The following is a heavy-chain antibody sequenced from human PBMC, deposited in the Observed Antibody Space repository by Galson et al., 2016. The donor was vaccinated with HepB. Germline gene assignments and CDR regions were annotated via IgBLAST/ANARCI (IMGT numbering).Heavy chain of an antibody. CDR1: GFTFITSV. CDR3: VKDRPYGTGWYGCSES. Sequence: SLRLSCAASGFTFITSVMSWVRQTPGKGLEWVSSFRGRANTQYADSVRGRFTASRDDSKGTLFLQMNSLTADDTAVYYCVKDRPYGTGWYGCSESWGRGTLVIVSS. D-gene: IGHD6-13*01. CDR2: FRGRANT. J-gene: IGHJ5*02. V-gene: IGHV3-23*01.